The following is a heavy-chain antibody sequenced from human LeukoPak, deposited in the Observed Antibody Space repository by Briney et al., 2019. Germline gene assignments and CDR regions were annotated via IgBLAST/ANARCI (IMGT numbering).Heavy chain of an antibody. D-gene: IGHD3-3*01. CDR2: MNPNSGNT. J-gene: IGHJ6*03. V-gene: IGHV1-8*01. Sequence: ASVEVSCEASGYTFTSYDINWVRQATGQGLEWMGWMNPNSGNTGYAQKFQGRVTMTRNTSISTAYMELSSLRSEDTAVYYCATNRYDFWSATYYYYYYMDVWGKGTTVTVSS. CDR3: ATNRYDFWSATYYYYYYMDV. CDR1: GYTFTSYD.